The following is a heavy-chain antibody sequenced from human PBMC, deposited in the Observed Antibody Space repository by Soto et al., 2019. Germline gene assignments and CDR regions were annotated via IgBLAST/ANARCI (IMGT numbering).Heavy chain of an antibody. CDR3: AKDISWEVPRYHFDS. J-gene: IGHJ4*02. CDR1: GFTFSSYA. Sequence: GGSLRLSCAASGFTFSSYAMTWVRQAPGKGLEWVSIINHRGDRSYYADSVKGRFTISRDNSKNTLDLQMNSLRAEDTALYYCAKDISWEVPRYHFDSWGQGTLVTVYS. CDR2: INHRGDRS. D-gene: IGHD1-26*01. V-gene: IGHV3-23*01.